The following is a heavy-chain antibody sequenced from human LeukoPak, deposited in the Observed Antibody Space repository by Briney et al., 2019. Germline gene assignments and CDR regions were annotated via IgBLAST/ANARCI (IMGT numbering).Heavy chain of an antibody. D-gene: IGHD3-22*01. J-gene: IGHJ4*02. Sequence: GASVKVFCKASGYTFTSYAMHWVRQAPGQRLEWMGWSNAGNGNTKYSQEFQGRVTITRDTSASTAYMELSSLRSEDMAVYYCARGTYDSSGYYLFDYWGQGTLVTVSS. CDR3: ARGTYDSSGYYLFDY. CDR1: GYTFTSYA. V-gene: IGHV1-3*02. CDR2: SNAGNGNT.